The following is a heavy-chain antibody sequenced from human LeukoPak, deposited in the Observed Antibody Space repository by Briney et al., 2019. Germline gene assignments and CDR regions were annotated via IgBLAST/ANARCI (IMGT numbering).Heavy chain of an antibody. CDR3: ARGGRWLVTGYFQH. D-gene: IGHD6-19*01. CDR2: INHSGST. V-gene: IGHV4-34*01. J-gene: IGHJ1*01. Sequence: SETLSLTCAVYGGSFSGYYWSWIRQPPGKGLEWIGEINHSGSTNYNPSLKSRVTISADTSKNQFSLKLSSVTDADTAVYYCARGGRWLVTGYFQHWGQGTLVTVSS. CDR1: GGSFSGYY.